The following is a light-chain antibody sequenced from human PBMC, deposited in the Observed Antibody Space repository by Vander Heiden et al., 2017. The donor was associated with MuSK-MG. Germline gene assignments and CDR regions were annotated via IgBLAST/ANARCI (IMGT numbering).Light chain of an antibody. J-gene: IGKJ1*01. V-gene: IGKV1-39*01. CDR3: QQCYSTLPWT. CDR1: ETINTY. Sequence: DIQMTQSPSSLSASVGDRVTITCRASETINTYLNWYQQKPGKAPKLLIYAASNLESGVPSKFSGSGSGTDFTLTISSLQPEDFATYYCQQCYSTLPWTFGQGTKVEIK. CDR2: AAS.